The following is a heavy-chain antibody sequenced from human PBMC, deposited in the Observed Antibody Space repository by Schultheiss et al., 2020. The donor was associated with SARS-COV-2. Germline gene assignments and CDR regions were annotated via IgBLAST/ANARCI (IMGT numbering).Heavy chain of an antibody. Sequence: GESLKISCAASGFTFSSYGMHWVRQAPGKGLVWVSAISGSGGSTYYADSVKGRFTISRDNSKNTLYLQMNSLRAEDTAVYYCARDSIAAAGTLPRIDWFDPWGQGTLVTVSS. CDR1: GFTFSSYG. J-gene: IGHJ5*02. CDR2: ISGSGGST. CDR3: ARDSIAAAGTLPRIDWFDP. V-gene: IGHV3-23*01. D-gene: IGHD6-13*01.